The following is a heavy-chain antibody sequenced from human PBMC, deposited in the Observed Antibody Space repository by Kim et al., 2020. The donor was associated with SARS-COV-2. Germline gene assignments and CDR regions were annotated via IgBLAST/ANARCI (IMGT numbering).Heavy chain of an antibody. J-gene: IGHJ3*02. CDR1: GGTFSSYA. D-gene: IGHD3-10*01. CDR3: ARPTKFYGSGSYSSSYAFDI. CDR2: IIPILGIA. Sequence: SVKVSCKASGGTFSSYAISWVRQAPGQGLEWMGRIIPILGIANYAQKFQGRVTITADKSTSTAYMELSSLRSEDTAVYYCARPTKFYGSGSYSSSYAFDIWGQGTMVTVSS. V-gene: IGHV1-69*04.